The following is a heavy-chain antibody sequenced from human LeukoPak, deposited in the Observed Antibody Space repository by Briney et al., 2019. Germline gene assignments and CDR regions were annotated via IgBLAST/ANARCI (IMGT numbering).Heavy chain of an antibody. CDR3: ATLIVATIGGWLHWFDP. CDR2: IYYSGST. J-gene: IGHJ5*02. D-gene: IGHD5-12*01. CDR1: GGSISSSSYY. Sequence: PSETLSLTCTVSGGSISSSSYYWGWIRQPPGKGLEWIESIYYSGSTYYNPSLKSRVTISVDTSKNQFSLKLSSVTAADTAVYYCATLIVATIGGWLHWFDPWGQGTLVTVSS. V-gene: IGHV4-39*07.